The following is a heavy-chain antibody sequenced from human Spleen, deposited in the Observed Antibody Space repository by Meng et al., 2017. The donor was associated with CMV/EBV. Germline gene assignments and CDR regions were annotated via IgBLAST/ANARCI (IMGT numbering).Heavy chain of an antibody. J-gene: IGHJ4*02. V-gene: IGHV1-2*02. CDR2: IKPKSGGT. Sequence: ASMKVSCKASGHTFTSYDINWVRQAPGQGLEWMGWIKPKSGGTHYAQKFQGRVTMTRDTSLSTVNMELSSLSSDDAAVYYCATELLGDENDRLDDYWGQGTLVTVSS. CDR1: GHTFTSYD. CDR3: ATELLGDENDRLDDY. D-gene: IGHD1-1*01.